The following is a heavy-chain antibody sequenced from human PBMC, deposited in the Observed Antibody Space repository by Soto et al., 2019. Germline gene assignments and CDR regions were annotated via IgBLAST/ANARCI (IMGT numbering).Heavy chain of an antibody. J-gene: IGHJ6*02. CDR2: INPNSGGT. V-gene: IGHV1-2*04. Sequence: QVQLVQSGAEVKKPGASVKVSCKASGYTFTGYYMHWVRQAPGQGLEWMGWINPNSGGTNYAQKFQGWVTMTRDTSISTAYMELSRLRSDDTAVYYCARARDYQLLYRYYYYGMDVWGQGTTVTVSS. D-gene: IGHD2-2*02. CDR1: GYTFTGYY. CDR3: ARARDYQLLYRYYYYGMDV.